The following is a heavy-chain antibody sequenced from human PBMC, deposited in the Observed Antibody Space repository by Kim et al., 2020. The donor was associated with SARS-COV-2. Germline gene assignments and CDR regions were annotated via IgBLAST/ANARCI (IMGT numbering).Heavy chain of an antibody. D-gene: IGHD6-19*01. Sequence: GGSLRLSCAASAFTFSSYGMHWVRQAPGKGLEWVADIGYDGSNKYYADSAKGRFTISRDNSKSTLDLQMHSLRAEDTAVYYCARDVTGYTSGPSWYWGQGTLVTVSS. CDR2: IGYDGSNK. V-gene: IGHV3-33*01. J-gene: IGHJ4*02. CDR1: AFTFSSYG. CDR3: ARDVTGYTSGPSWY.